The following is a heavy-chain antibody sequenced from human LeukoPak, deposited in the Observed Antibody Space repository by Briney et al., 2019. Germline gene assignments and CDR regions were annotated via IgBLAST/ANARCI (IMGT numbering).Heavy chain of an antibody. Sequence: NPSQTLSLTCTVSGGSISSGDYYWSWIRQPPGKVLEWIGYIYYSGSTYYNPSLKSRVTISVDTSKNQFSLKLSSVTAADTAVYYCARQLSRDGYWYWGQGTLVTVSS. CDR2: IYYSGST. CDR3: ARQLSRDGYWY. J-gene: IGHJ4*02. V-gene: IGHV4-30-4*08. D-gene: IGHD5-24*01. CDR1: GGSISSGDYY.